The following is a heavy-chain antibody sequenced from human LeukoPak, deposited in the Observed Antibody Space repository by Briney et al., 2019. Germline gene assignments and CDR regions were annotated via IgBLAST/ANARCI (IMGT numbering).Heavy chain of an antibody. CDR1: GFTFSSYA. CDR2: ISSSSSST. J-gene: IGHJ4*02. V-gene: IGHV3-23*01. Sequence: GGSLRLSCAASGFTFSSYAMSWVRQAPGKGLEWVSTISSSSSSTSYADPVKGRFTISRDNSKNTLYLQMKSLRAEDTAVYYCAKGRDYIWGSYRSDFDYWGQGTLVTVSS. CDR3: AKGRDYIWGSYRSDFDY. D-gene: IGHD3-16*02.